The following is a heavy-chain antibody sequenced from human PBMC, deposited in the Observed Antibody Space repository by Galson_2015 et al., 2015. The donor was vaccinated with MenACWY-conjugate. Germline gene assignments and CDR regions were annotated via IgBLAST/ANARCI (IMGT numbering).Heavy chain of an antibody. V-gene: IGHV3-74*01. CDR2: VNSDGSGT. Sequence: SLRLSCAASGFTFSSYWMHWVRQAPGKGLVWVSRVNSDGSGTGYADSVKGRFTISRDNAKIMLFLQMNSLKVEDTAVYYCARSYVPGSDKKNYCMDVWGRGTTVTVSS. CDR1: GFTFSSYW. J-gene: IGHJ6*03. CDR3: ARSYVPGSDKKNYCMDV. D-gene: IGHD3-16*01.